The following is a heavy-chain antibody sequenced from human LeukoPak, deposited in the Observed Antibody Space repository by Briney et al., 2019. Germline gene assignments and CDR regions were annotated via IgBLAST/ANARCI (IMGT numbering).Heavy chain of an antibody. CDR2: IYHSGST. CDR1: GSSISSGYY. V-gene: IGHV4-38-2*01. D-gene: IGHD6-13*01. J-gene: IGHJ3*02. Sequence: SETLSLSCAVSGSSISSGYYWGWIRQPPGKGLEWIGSIYHSGSTYYNPSLRSRVTISVDTSKNQFSLKLSSVTAADTAVYYCARNNTRTVSRGSSRRRAQAFDIWGPGTLVTVSS. CDR3: ARNNTRTVSRGSSRRRAQAFDI.